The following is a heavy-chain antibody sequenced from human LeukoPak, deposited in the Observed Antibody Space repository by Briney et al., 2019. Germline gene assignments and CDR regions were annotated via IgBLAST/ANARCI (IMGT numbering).Heavy chain of an antibody. V-gene: IGHV1-18*01. CDR3: ARDPALGYTSGWYNWFDP. Sequence: ASVKVSCKASGYTFTSYGISWVRQAPGQRLEWMGWISAYNGNTNYAQKLQGRVTMTTDTSTSTAYMELRSLRSDDTAVYYCARDPALGYTSGWYNWFDPWGQGTLVTVSS. CDR1: GYTFTSYG. CDR2: ISAYNGNT. D-gene: IGHD6-19*01. J-gene: IGHJ5*02.